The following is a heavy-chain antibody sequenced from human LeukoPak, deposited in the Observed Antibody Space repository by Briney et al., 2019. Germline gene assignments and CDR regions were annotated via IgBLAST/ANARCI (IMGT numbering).Heavy chain of an antibody. Sequence: ASVKVSCKASGYSFSAYYIHWVRQAPGQGLEWMGWIIPDGGGTHYAEKFHGWVAMTSDTSVSTVYLDLIRLRSDVTAVYYCAREYCSDGLCYGGLDVWGQGTTVTVSS. J-gene: IGHJ6*02. CDR3: AREYCSDGLCYGGLDV. D-gene: IGHD2-8*01. CDR2: IIPDGGGT. CDR1: GYSFSAYY. V-gene: IGHV1-2*04.